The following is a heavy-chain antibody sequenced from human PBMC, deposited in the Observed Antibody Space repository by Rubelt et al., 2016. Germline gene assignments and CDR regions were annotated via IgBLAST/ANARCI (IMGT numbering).Heavy chain of an antibody. CDR3: ARVKVSFGELLSFFDY. Sequence: SGAEVKKPGSSVKVSCKASGGTFSSYAISWVRQAPGQGLEWMGRIIPILGIANYAQKFQGIVTITADKSTSTAYMELSSLRSEETAVYYCARVKVSFGELLSFFDYWGQGTLVTVSS. CDR1: GGTFSSYA. CDR2: IIPILGIA. V-gene: IGHV1-69*04. J-gene: IGHJ4*02. D-gene: IGHD3-10*01.